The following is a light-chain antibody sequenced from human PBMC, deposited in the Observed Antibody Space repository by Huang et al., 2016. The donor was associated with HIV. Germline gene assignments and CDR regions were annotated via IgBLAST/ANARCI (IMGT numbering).Light chain of an antibody. CDR2: AAS. V-gene: IGKV1-27*01. CDR1: QGISNY. Sequence: DIQMTQSPSSLSASVGDRCTITCRASQGISNYLAWYQQKPGKVLKLLIYAASTLQSGVPARFSGSGSGTDFTLTISSLQPEDVATYYCQKYNSALTFGGGTKVEIK. J-gene: IGKJ4*01. CDR3: QKYNSALT.